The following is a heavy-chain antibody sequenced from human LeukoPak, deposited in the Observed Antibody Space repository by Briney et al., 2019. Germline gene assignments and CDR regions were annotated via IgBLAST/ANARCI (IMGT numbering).Heavy chain of an antibody. D-gene: IGHD6-6*01. CDR2: AYHSGNT. CDR3: ARDRSVGVLPAPPFDF. J-gene: IGHJ4*02. CDR1: SYSISSHYY. Sequence: SETLSLTCTVSSYSISSHYYWGWIRQPPGKGLEWIGSAYHSGNTYYNPSLKSRLTISADTSKNQFSLTLTSVTAADTAVYYCARDRSVGVLPAPPFDFWGQGTLVTVSS. V-gene: IGHV4-38-2*02.